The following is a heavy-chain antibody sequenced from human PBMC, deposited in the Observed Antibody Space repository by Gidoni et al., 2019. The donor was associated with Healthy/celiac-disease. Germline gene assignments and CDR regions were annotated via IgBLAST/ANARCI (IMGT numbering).Heavy chain of an antibody. CDR1: GGSISSYY. CDR3: ARDTDRWDYYGMDV. J-gene: IGHJ6*02. D-gene: IGHD2-8*02. Sequence: QVQLQESGPGLVKPSETLSPTCTVSGGSISSYYWSWIRQPPGKGLEWIGYIYYSGSTNYNPSLKSRVTISVDTSKNQFSLKLSSVTAADTAVYYCARDTDRWDYYGMDVWGQGTTVTVSS. CDR2: IYYSGST. V-gene: IGHV4-59*01.